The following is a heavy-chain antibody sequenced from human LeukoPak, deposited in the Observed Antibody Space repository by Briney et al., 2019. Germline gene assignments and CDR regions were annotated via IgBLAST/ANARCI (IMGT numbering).Heavy chain of an antibody. CDR2: IYSSGST. Sequence: ETSETLSLTCTVSGGSISGHYWSWIRQPAGEGLEWIGRIYSSGSTNYNPSLKSRVSMSVDTSNNQFSLNLSSVTAADTAVYYCARKRKGAYDFDCWGQGTLVTVSS. J-gene: IGHJ4*02. D-gene: IGHD3-16*01. CDR1: GGSISGHY. V-gene: IGHV4-4*07. CDR3: ARKRKGAYDFDC.